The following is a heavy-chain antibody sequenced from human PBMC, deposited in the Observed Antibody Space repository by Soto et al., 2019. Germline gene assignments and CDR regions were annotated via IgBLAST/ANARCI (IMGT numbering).Heavy chain of an antibody. Sequence: SETLSLTCTVSGGSISSSSYYWSWIRQPPGKGLEWIGSIYYSGSTYYNPSLKSRVTISVDTSKNQFSLKLSSVTAADTAVYYCARLGAYYQSLDPWGPGTLVTVS. CDR3: ARLGAYYQSLDP. V-gene: IGHV4-39*01. J-gene: IGHJ5*02. D-gene: IGHD3-22*01. CDR2: IYYSGST. CDR1: GGSISSSSYY.